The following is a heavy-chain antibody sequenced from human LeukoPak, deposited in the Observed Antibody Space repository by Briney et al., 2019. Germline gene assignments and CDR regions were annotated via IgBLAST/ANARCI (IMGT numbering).Heavy chain of an antibody. Sequence: SETLSLTCTVPGSSITSSAFHWGWIRQSPGKGLEWVGTIFYNESTNYNPSLKSRLTISVDKSKNQFYVKLTSVTAADTTVYYCARQGASIFGTVGYYYYMDVWGKGTTVTVSS. CDR1: GSSITSSAFH. V-gene: IGHV4-39*01. J-gene: IGHJ6*03. CDR3: ARQGASIFGTVGYYYYMDV. CDR2: IFYNEST. D-gene: IGHD3-3*01.